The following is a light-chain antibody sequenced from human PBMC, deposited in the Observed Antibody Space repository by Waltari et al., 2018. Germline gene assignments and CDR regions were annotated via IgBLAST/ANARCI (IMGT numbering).Light chain of an antibody. V-gene: IGKV3-15*01. CDR1: QSVSSN. CDR3: QQYTNWPPLT. J-gene: IGKJ4*01. Sequence: VMTQSPATLSVSPGERATLSCRASQSVSSNLAWYQQKPCQAPRLLIYGASTRATGNPARFSGSGSGTEFTLTISSMQSEDFAVYYCQQYTNWPPLTFGGGTKVEIK. CDR2: GAS.